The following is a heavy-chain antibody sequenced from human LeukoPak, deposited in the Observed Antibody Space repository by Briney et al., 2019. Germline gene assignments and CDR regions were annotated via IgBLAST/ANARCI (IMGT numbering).Heavy chain of an antibody. D-gene: IGHD4-17*01. V-gene: IGHV1-18*01. CDR1: GYTFSNYG. CDR2: ISAYNGNT. CDR3: ARDRLRCRMDV. Sequence: ASVKVSCKASGYTFSNYGISWVRQAPGQGLEWMGWISAYNGNTHYAQKFQGRVTLTTDTSTSTVYMELRSLRSDDTAVYYCARDRLRCRMDVWGQGTTATVSS. J-gene: IGHJ6*02.